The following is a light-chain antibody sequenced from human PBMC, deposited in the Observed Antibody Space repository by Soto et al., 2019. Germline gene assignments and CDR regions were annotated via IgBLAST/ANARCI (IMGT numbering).Light chain of an antibody. CDR2: GAS. V-gene: IGKV3-20*01. J-gene: IGKJ2*01. Sequence: EIVLTQSPSTLSLSPGERATLSCRASQTVSSSYLAWYQQKPGQAPRLLIYGASSRATGIPDRFSGSGSGTDFTLTISRLEPEDSAVYYCQQYGSSPYTFGQGTKLEIK. CDR3: QQYGSSPYT. CDR1: QTVSSSY.